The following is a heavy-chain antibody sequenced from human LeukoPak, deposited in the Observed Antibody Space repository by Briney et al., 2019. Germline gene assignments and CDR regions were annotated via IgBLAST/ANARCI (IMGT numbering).Heavy chain of an antibody. CDR3: ARETYYYDSSGYNDAFDI. J-gene: IGHJ3*02. CDR2: INSDGSST. V-gene: IGHV3-74*01. CDR1: GFTFSSYW. D-gene: IGHD3-22*01. Sequence: GGSLRLSCAASGFTFSSYWMHWVRHAPGKGLVWVSRINSDGSSTSYADSVKGRFTISRDNAKNTLYLQMNSLRAEDTAVYYCARETYYYDSSGYNDAFDIWGQGTMVTVSS.